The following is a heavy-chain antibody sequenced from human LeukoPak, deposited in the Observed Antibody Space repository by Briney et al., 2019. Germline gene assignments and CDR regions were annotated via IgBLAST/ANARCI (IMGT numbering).Heavy chain of an antibody. V-gene: IGHV3-23*01. Sequence: GGSLRLSCTASGLTFGDYAMSWVRQAPGKGLEWVSTISGSGDSTYYADSVKGRFTISRDNSKNTLSLQMNSLRVEDTAVYYCAREKGRGVISPYYDYWGQGTLVTVS. CDR1: GLTFGDYA. D-gene: IGHD3-10*01. CDR2: ISGSGDST. CDR3: AREKGRGVISPYYDY. J-gene: IGHJ4*02.